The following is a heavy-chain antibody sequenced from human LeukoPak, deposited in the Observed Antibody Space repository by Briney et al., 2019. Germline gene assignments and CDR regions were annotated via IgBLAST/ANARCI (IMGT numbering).Heavy chain of an antibody. CDR3: ARDSSLQRPLWYFDL. CDR2: IRYDGSNK. D-gene: IGHD1-1*01. V-gene: IGHV3-30*02. CDR1: GFTFSSYG. Sequence: PGGSLRLSCAASGFTFSSYGMHWVRQAPGKGLEWVAFIRYDGSNKYYADSVKGRFTISRDNSKNTLYLQMNSLRAEDTAVYYCARDSSLQRPLWYFDLWGRGTLVTVSS. J-gene: IGHJ2*01.